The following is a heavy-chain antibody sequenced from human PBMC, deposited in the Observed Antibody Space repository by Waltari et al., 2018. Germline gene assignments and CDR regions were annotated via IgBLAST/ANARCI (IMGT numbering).Heavy chain of an antibody. CDR2: ISYDGSNK. D-gene: IGHD6-19*01. J-gene: IGHJ6*02. CDR1: GFTFSSYA. Sequence: QVQLVESGGGVVQPGRSLRLSCAASGFTFSSYAMHWVRQAPGKGLEWVAVISYDGSNKYYADSVKGRFTISRDNSKNTLYLQMNSLRAEDTAVYYCARVDSSGWYLHYYGMDVWGQGTTVIVSS. CDR3: ARVDSSGWYLHYYGMDV. V-gene: IGHV3-30*01.